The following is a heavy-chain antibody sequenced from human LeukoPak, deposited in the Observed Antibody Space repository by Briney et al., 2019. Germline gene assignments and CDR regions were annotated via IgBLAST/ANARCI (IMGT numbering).Heavy chain of an antibody. D-gene: IGHD4-11*01. J-gene: IGHJ6*03. CDR2: VFYSGST. Sequence: SETLSLTCTVSGDSISSGYYFWGWIRQPPGKGLEWIGSVFYSGSTSYNPSFKSRITMSVDTSKNQFSLRLNSVTAADTAVYYCARNSSTIVPSPDLHYYNNFMAGWGKGTTVTVSS. CDR1: GDSISSGYYF. CDR3: ARNSSTIVPSPDLHYYNNFMAG. V-gene: IGHV4-39*01.